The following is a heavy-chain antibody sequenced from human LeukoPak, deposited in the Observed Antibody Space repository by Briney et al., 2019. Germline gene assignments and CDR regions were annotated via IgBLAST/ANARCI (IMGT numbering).Heavy chain of an antibody. V-gene: IGHV4-39*01. CDR2: IYYSGST. Sequence: PSETLSLTCTVSGGSISSSSYYWGWLRQPPGRGLEWLGSIYYSGSTYYNPSLKSRVTISVDTSKNQFSLKLSSVTAADTAVYYCARHLVFVVVPAAIDYWGQGTLVTVSS. J-gene: IGHJ4*02. D-gene: IGHD2-2*02. CDR3: ARHLVFVVVPAAIDY. CDR1: GGSISSSSYY.